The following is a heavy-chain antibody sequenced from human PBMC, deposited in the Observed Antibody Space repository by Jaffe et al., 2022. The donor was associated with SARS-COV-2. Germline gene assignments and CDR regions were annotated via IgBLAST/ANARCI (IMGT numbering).Heavy chain of an antibody. D-gene: IGHD3-3*01. CDR2: IKSKTDGGTT. CDR3: TTDREYYDFWSHAGWYFDL. V-gene: IGHV3-15*01. J-gene: IGHJ2*01. Sequence: EVQLVESGGGLVKPGGSLRLSCAASGFTFSNAWMSWVRQAPGKGLEWVGRIKSKTDGGTTDYAAPVKGRFTISRDDSKNTLYLQMNSLKTEDTAVYYCTTDREYYDFWSHAGWYFDLWGRGTLVTVSS. CDR1: GFTFSNAW.